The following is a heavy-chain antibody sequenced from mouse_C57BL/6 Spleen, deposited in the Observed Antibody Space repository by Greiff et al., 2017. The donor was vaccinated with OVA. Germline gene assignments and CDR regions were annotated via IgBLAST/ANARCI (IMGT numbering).Heavy chain of an antibody. CDR3: SGLYYYNSRNDWYFDV. J-gene: IGHJ1*03. D-gene: IGHD1-1*01. V-gene: IGHV1-69*01. CDR2: IDPSDSYT. CDR1: GYTFTSYW. Sequence: QVQLQQPGAELVMPGASVKLSCKASGYTFTSYWMHWVKQRPGQGLEWIGEIDPSDSYTNYNQKFKGKSTLTIDKSSSTAYMQLSSLTSEDSAVFYDSGLYYYNSRNDWYFDVWSTGTTVTVSS.